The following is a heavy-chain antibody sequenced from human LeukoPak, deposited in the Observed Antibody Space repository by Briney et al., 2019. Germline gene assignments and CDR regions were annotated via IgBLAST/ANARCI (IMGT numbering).Heavy chain of an antibody. Sequence: SETLSLTCTVSGGSINTGSYYWGWIRQPPGKGLEWIGSIYYSGSTYYNPSLKSRVTILVDTSKKQFSLKLSSVTAADTAVYYCARGGSGYDWFDPWGQGTLVTVFS. J-gene: IGHJ5*02. CDR2: IYYSGST. CDR1: GGSINTGSYY. V-gene: IGHV4-39*07. D-gene: IGHD5-12*01. CDR3: ARGGSGYDWFDP.